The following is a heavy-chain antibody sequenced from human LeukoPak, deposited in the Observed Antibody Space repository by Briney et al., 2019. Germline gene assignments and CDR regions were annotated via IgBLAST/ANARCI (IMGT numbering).Heavy chain of an antibody. Sequence: ASVKVSCKASGYTFTGYYMHWVRQAPGQGLEWMGWINPNSGGTNYAQKFQGRVTMTRDTSISTAYMELSRLRSDDTAVYYYARSRTAMITYFDYWGQGTLVTVSS. CDR1: GYTFTGYY. CDR2: INPNSGGT. CDR3: ARSRTAMITYFDY. D-gene: IGHD5-18*01. V-gene: IGHV1-2*02. J-gene: IGHJ4*02.